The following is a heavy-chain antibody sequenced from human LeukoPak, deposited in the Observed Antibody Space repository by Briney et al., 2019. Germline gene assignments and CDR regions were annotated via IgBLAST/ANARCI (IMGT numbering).Heavy chain of an antibody. V-gene: IGHV4-39*01. D-gene: IGHD2-15*01. CDR3: ARFPPYPLGTVVPVGKS. J-gene: IGHJ5*02. CDR2: IYYSGST. CDR1: GGSISSSSYS. Sequence: SETLSLTCTVSGGSISSSSYSWGWIRQPPVKGLEWIGSIYYSGSTYYNASLKSRVTISVDTSKNQFSLKLSSVTAADTAVYYCARFPPYPLGTVVPVGKSWGQGTLVTVSS.